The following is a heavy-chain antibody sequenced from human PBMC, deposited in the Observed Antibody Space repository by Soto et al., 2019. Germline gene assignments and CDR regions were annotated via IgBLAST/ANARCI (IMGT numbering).Heavy chain of an antibody. CDR1: GGSISSSSYY. CDR2: IYYSGST. V-gene: IGHV4-39*01. Sequence: QLQLQESGPGLVKPSETLSLTCTVSGGSISSSSYYWGWIRQPPGKGLEWIGSIYYSGSTYYNPSLKSRVTIAVDSCQNQFSLKLSSVTAADTAVYHCARHPYHYSDWLGACWGQGTLVTVSS. J-gene: IGHJ4*02. D-gene: IGHD4-17*01. CDR3: ARHPYHYSDWLGAC.